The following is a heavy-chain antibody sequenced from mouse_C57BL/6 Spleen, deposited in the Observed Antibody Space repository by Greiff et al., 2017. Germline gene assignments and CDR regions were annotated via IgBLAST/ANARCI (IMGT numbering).Heavy chain of an antibody. CDR1: GFSLTSYG. V-gene: IGHV2-2*01. CDR2: IWSGGST. D-gene: IGHD2-1*01. Sequence: VHLVESGPGLVQPSQSLSITCTVSGFSLTSYGVHWVRQSPGKGLEWLGVIWSGGSTDYNAAFISRLSISKDNSKSQVFFKMNSLQADDTAIYYCARNHYGNSWFAYWGQGTLVTVSA. CDR3: ARNHYGNSWFAY. J-gene: IGHJ3*01.